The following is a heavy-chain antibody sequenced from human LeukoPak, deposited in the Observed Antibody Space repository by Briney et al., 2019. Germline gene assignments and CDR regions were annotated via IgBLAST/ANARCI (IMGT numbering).Heavy chain of an antibody. CDR3: TRDLMDYDVSTGLHHYYMDV. Sequence: GGSLRLSCVASGFTFSSYWMHWVRQDPRKGLVWVSRINGDGKNINYADSVRGRFTISRDNAKNTLYLQMNTLRVEDTAVYYCTRDLMDYDVSTGLHHYYMDVWGQGTTVTVSS. J-gene: IGHJ6*02. V-gene: IGHV3-74*01. D-gene: IGHD3-9*01. CDR1: GFTFSSYW. CDR2: INGDGKNI.